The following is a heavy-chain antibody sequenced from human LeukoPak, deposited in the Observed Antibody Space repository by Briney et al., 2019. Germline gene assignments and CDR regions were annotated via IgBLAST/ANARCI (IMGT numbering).Heavy chain of an antibody. CDR1: GFTFSSYA. V-gene: IGHV3-30*01. J-gene: IGHJ4*02. CDR3: AREDYYFDY. D-gene: IGHD3/OR15-3a*01. CDR2: ISYDGTKK. Sequence: GGSLRLSCAASGFTFSSYAMHWVRQAPGKGLEWVAVISYDGTKKYYADSMKGRFTISRDNSRNTLYLQMNSLRADDTAVYYCAREDYYFDYWGQGTLVTVSS.